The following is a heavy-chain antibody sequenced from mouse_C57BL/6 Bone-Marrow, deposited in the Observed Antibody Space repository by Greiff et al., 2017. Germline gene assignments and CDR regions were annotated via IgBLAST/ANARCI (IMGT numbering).Heavy chain of an antibody. J-gene: IGHJ4*01. D-gene: IGHD1-1*01. CDR1: GFTFSDYG. CDR3: ARRGYYGSSPYYAMDY. V-gene: IGHV5-17*01. Sequence: EVNVVESGGGLVKPGGSLKLSCAASGFTFSDYGMHWVRQAPEKGLEWVAYISSGSSTIYYADTVKGRFTISRDNAKNPLFLQMTSLRSEDTAMYYCARRGYYGSSPYYAMDYWGQGTSVTVSS. CDR2: ISSGSSTI.